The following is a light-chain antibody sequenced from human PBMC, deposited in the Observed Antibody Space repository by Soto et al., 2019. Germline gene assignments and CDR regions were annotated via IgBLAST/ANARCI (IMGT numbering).Light chain of an antibody. CDR3: MQGTHWPPYT. Sequence: DVVMTQSPLSLRVTLGQPASISCRSSQSLVHSDGKTYLNWFQQRPGQSPRRLIYKVSNRDSGVPDRFSGSGSGTDFTLKISRVEAEDVGVYYCMQGTHWPPYTFGQGTNLEIK. J-gene: IGKJ2*01. CDR2: KVS. V-gene: IGKV2-30*02. CDR1: QSLVHSDGKTY.